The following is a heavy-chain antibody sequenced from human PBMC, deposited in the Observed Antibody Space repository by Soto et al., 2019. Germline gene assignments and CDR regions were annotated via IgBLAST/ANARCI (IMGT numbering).Heavy chain of an antibody. J-gene: IGHJ6*02. Sequence: GGSLRLSCAASGFTFSSYGMHWVRQAPGKGLEWVAVIWYDGSNKYYADSVKGRFTISRDNSKNTLYLQMNSLRAEDTAVYYCAREGNGWYNYYYYYGMDVWGQGTTVTVSS. CDR2: IWYDGSNK. CDR1: GFTFSSYG. CDR3: AREGNGWYNYYYYYGMDV. D-gene: IGHD6-19*01. V-gene: IGHV3-33*01.